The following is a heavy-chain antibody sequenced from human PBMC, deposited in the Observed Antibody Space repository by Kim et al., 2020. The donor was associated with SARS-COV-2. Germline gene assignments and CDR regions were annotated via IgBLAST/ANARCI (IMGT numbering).Heavy chain of an antibody. CDR3: AKDLVRLSFRALHV. CDR1: GFTFGDFG. V-gene: IGHV3-9*01. J-gene: IGHJ3*01. Sequence: GGSLRLSCAASGFTFGDFGMHWVRQVPGKGLEWVSVLSWDSGVKDYADSVKGRFTISRDNAENSLYLQMNSLRAEDTAVYYCAKDLVRLSFRALHVWGQGTMVTVSS. D-gene: IGHD2-21*01. CDR2: LSWDSGVK.